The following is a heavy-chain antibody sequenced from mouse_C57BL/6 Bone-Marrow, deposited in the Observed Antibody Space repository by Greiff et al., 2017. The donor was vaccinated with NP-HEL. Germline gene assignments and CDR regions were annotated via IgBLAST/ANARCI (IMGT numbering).Heavy chain of an antibody. V-gene: IGHV5-6*01. J-gene: IGHJ2*01. CDR1: GFTFSSYG. CDR2: ISSGGSYT. D-gene: IGHD1-1*01. CDR3: ARQNYGSPDY. Sequence: EVHLVESGGDLVKPGGSLKLSCAASGFTFSSYGMSWVRQTPDKRLEWVATISSGGSYTYYPDSVKGRFTISRDNAKNTLYLQMSSLKSEDTAMYYCARQNYGSPDYWGQGTTLTVSS.